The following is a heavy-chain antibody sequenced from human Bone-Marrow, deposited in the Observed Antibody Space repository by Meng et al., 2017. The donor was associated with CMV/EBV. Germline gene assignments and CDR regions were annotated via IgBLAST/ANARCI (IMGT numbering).Heavy chain of an antibody. Sequence: GESLKISCAASGFTVSSNYMSWVRQAPGKGLEWVSVIYSGGSTYYADSVKGRFTISRDNPKNSLSLQMNSLRAEDTAVYYCARSRVGSAAIPGDYWGQGTLVTVSS. J-gene: IGHJ4*02. D-gene: IGHD2-2*02. CDR2: IYSGGST. CDR1: GFTVSSNY. V-gene: IGHV3-53*01. CDR3: ARSRVGSAAIPGDY.